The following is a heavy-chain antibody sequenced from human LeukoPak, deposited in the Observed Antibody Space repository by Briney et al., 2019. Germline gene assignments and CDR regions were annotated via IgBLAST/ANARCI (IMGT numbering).Heavy chain of an antibody. CDR1: GFSFSSYG. CDR3: AKDFSGWQHKYFDN. Sequence: PGGSLRLSCTASGFSFSSYGMSWVRQAPGKGLEWVSAISGSAGSTYYADSVKGRFTISRDNSQNTLYLQMNSLRVEDTAVYFCAKDFSGWQHKYFDNWDQGTLVTVSS. V-gene: IGHV3-23*01. CDR2: ISGSAGST. J-gene: IGHJ4*02. D-gene: IGHD6-19*01.